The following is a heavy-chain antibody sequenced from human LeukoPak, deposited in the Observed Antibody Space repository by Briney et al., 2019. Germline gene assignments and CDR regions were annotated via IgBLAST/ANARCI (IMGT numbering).Heavy chain of an antibody. J-gene: IGHJ4*02. CDR1: GGTFSSYA. CDR3: ARVPGHYYGSGSYDFDY. V-gene: IGHV1-69*13. D-gene: IGHD3-10*01. CDR2: IIPIFGTA. Sequence: GASVKVSCKASGGTFSSYAISWVRQAPGQGLEWMGGIIPIFGTANYAQKFQGRVTITADESTSTAYMELSSLRSEDTAVYYCARVPGHYYGSGSYDFDYWGQGTLVTVSS.